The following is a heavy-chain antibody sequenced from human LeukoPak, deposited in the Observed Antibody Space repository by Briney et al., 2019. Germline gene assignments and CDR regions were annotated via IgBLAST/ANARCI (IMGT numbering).Heavy chain of an antibody. CDR3: ARLTQLARGRY. Sequence: PGGSLRLSCAASGFTFSSYGMSWVRQAPGKGLEWVANIKQDGSEKYYVDSVKGRFTVSRDNAENSLYLQMSSLRAEDTAAYYCARLTQLARGRYWGQGTLVTVSS. V-gene: IGHV3-7*03. J-gene: IGHJ4*02. CDR2: IKQDGSEK. CDR1: GFTFSSYG. D-gene: IGHD6-6*01.